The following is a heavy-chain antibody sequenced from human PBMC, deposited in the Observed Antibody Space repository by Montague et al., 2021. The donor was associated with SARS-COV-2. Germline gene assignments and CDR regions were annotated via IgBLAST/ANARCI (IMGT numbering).Heavy chain of an antibody. CDR3: ARGWVATIPHMDN. J-gene: IGHJ4*02. CDR2: TYYRSKWYY. CDR1: GDSVSSITAA. Sequence: CAISGDSVSSITAAWNWIRQSPSRGLEWLGRTYYRSKWYYDYAVSVKSRITINPDTSKNQFSLQLKSVTPEDTAVYYCARGWVATIPHMDNWGQGSLVIVSS. D-gene: IGHD5-12*01. V-gene: IGHV6-1*01.